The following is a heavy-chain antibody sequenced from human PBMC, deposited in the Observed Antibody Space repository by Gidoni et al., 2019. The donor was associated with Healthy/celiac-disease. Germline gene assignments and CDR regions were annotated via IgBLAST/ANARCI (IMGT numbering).Heavy chain of an antibody. CDR2: IWYDGSNK. V-gene: IGHV3-33*01. D-gene: IGHD5-18*01. CDR3: ARDADTAMVNWFDP. J-gene: IGHJ5*02. Sequence: VAVIWYDGSNKYYADSVKGRFTISRDNSKNTLYLQMNSLRAEDTAVYYCARDADTAMVNWFDPWGQGTLVTVSS.